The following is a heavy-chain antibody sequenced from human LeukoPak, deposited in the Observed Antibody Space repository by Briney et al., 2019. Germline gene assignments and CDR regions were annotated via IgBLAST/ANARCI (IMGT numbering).Heavy chain of an antibody. CDR1: GGSFSPYY. V-gene: IGHV4-59*01. D-gene: IGHD3-22*01. CDR2: IHYSGRT. J-gene: IGHJ6*03. Sequence: SETLSLTCTVSGGSFSPYYWSWIRQSPGKGVEWIAYIHYSGRTNYNPSLKSRVTISVDMSKKQFSLKLGSVTAADTAVYYCARGVKFDYYYYMDVWGKGTTVTVSS. CDR3: ARGVKFDYYYYMDV.